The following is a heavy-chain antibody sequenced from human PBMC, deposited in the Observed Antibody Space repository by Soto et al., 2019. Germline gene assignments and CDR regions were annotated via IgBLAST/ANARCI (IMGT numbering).Heavy chain of an antibody. V-gene: IGHV1-8*01. D-gene: IGHD1-7*01. CDR1: GYTFTSYE. CDR2: MNPNSGNT. J-gene: IGHJ6*02. CDR3: TRATKRIAGSTRGPLSTYYVYGMDV. Sequence: GASVKVSCKASGYTFTSYEINWVRQATGQGFEYLGWMNPNSGNTGYVKKFQGRVTMTRDTSMSTAYMELSSLRSDDMAVFYCTRATKRIAGSTRGPLSTYYVYGMDVWGQGTTVTVSS.